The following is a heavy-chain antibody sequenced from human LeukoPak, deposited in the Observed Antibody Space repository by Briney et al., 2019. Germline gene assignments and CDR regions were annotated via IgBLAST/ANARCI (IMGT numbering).Heavy chain of an antibody. CDR2: IWYDGSNK. J-gene: IGHJ4*02. CDR3: ARDSGGDYDYVWGSYRYATPDY. CDR1: GFTFSSYG. Sequence: GRSLRLSCAASGFTFSSYGMHWVRQAPGKGLEWVAVIWYDGSNKYYADSVKGRFTISRDNSKNTLYLQMSSLRAEDTAVYYCARDSGGDYDYVWGSYRYATPDYWGQGTLVTVSS. V-gene: IGHV3-33*01. D-gene: IGHD3-16*02.